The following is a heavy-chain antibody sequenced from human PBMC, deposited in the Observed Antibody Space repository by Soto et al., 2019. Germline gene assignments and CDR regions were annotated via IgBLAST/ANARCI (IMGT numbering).Heavy chain of an antibody. CDR2: IKQDGSEK. Sequence: GGSLRLSCAASGFTLSSYWMSWVRQAPGKGLEWVANIKQDGSEKYYVDSVKGRFTISRDNAKNSLYLQMNSLRAEDTAVYYCARDGQLVINYFDYWGQGTLVTVSS. CDR3: ARDGQLVINYFDY. V-gene: IGHV3-7*01. D-gene: IGHD6-13*01. J-gene: IGHJ4*02. CDR1: GFTLSSYW.